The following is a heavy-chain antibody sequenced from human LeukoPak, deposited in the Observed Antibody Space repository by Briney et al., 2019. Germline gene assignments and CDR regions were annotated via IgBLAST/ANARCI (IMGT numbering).Heavy chain of an antibody. CDR1: GFTFSSHA. D-gene: IGHD4-11*01. Sequence: TGGSLRLSCAASGFTFSSHAMSWVRQAPGKGLEWVSAISGSGGSTYYADSVKGRFTISRDNSKNTLYLQMNSLRAEDTAVYYCAKDTLATVTDFDYWGQGTLVTVSS. J-gene: IGHJ4*02. V-gene: IGHV3-23*01. CDR3: AKDTLATVTDFDY. CDR2: ISGSGGST.